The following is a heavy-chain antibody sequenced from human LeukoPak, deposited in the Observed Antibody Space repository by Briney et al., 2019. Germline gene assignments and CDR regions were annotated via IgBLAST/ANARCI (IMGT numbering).Heavy chain of an antibody. CDR3: AKLIRITMIVVA. D-gene: IGHD3-22*01. CDR1: GFTFSSYG. Sequence: GGSLRLSCAASGFTFSSYGMHWVRQAPGKGLEWVAVIWYDGSNKYYADSVKGRFTISRDNSKNTLYLQMNSLRAEDTAVYYCAKLIRITMIVVAWGRGTLVTVSS. CDR2: IWYDGSNK. V-gene: IGHV3-33*06. J-gene: IGHJ5*02.